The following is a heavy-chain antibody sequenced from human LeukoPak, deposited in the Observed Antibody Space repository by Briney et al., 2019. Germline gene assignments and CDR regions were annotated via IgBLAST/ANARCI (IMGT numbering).Heavy chain of an antibody. J-gene: IGHJ4*02. CDR2: IYYSGST. CDR3: ARSGSYGPNFAY. V-gene: IGHV4-59*08. Sequence: SETLSLTCTVSGGSISSYYWSWIRQSPEKGLEWIGYIYYSGSTNYNPSLKSRVTISVDTSKNQFSLKLSSVTAADTAVYYCARSGSYGPNFAYWGQGTLDTVSS. D-gene: IGHD1-26*01. CDR1: GGSISSYY.